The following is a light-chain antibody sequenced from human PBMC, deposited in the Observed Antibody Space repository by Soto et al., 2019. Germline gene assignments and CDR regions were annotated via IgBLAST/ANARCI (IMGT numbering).Light chain of an antibody. CDR1: QSVSSY. CDR3: QQRSNWLT. J-gene: IGKJ1*01. Sequence: EIVLTQSPATLSLSPGERATLSCRASQSVSSYLAWYQQKPGQAPRLLIYDASNRATGIPARFSGSGSGTDFTLTISSLEPEDFAVYYCQQRSNWLTLGQGPKVDIK. V-gene: IGKV3-11*01. CDR2: DAS.